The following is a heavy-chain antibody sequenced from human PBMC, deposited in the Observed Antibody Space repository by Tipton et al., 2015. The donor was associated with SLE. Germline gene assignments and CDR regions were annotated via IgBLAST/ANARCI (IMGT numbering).Heavy chain of an antibody. CDR3: ARDRKAGNWFDP. J-gene: IGHJ5*02. Sequence: GSLRLSCAASGFTFSSYAMHWVRQAPGKGLEWVSSISSSSSYIYYADSVKGRFTISRDNAKNSLYLQMNSLRAEDTAVYYCARDRKAGNWFDPWGQGTLVTVSS. D-gene: IGHD1-14*01. CDR2: ISSSSSYI. V-gene: IGHV3-21*03. CDR1: GFTFSSYA.